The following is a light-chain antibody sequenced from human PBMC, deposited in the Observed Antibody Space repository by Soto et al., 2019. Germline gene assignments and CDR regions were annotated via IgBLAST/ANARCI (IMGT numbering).Light chain of an antibody. CDR2: EVN. Sequence: QSALTQPPSASGSPGQSVDISCTGTSSDVGGYNYVSWYQQHPGKAPKLMIYEVNKRASGVPDRFSGSKSGNTASLTVSGLQAEDEDDYYCSSYAGSSNVFGTGTKLTVL. J-gene: IGLJ1*01. CDR1: SSDVGGYNY. CDR3: SSYAGSSNV. V-gene: IGLV2-8*01.